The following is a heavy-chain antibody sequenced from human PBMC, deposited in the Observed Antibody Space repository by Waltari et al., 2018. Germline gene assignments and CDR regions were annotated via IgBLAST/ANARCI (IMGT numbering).Heavy chain of an antibody. CDR2: ISYSGTT. CDR3: ARVDTIFGVVPHADAFDI. D-gene: IGHD3-3*01. CDR1: GASINSGDYY. Sequence: QVHLQESGPGLAKPSQTLSLTCSVSGASINSGDYYWSWIRQPPGKGLEWIGYISYSGTTYYTPSLKSRVSISLDTAKNDFSLEVRSVTAADTAMYDWARVDTIFGVVPHADAFDIWGQGTMVTVAS. V-gene: IGHV4-30-4*08. J-gene: IGHJ3*02.